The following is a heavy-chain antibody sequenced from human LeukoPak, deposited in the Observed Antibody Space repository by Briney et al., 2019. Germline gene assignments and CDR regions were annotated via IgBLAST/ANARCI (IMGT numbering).Heavy chain of an antibody. CDR3: ARFPSYVWFGELYYFDY. Sequence: PGGSLRLSCAASGFTFSSYAMSWVRQAPGKGLEWVSAISGSGGSIYYADSVKGRFTISRDNSKNTLYLQMNSLRAEDTAVYYCARFPSYVWFGELYYFDYWGQGTLVTVSS. D-gene: IGHD3-10*01. V-gene: IGHV3-23*01. CDR1: GFTFSSYA. J-gene: IGHJ4*02. CDR2: ISGSGGSI.